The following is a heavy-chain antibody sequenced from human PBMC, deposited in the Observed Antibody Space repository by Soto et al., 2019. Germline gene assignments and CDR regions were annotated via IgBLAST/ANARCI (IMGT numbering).Heavy chain of an antibody. V-gene: IGHV1-8*01. J-gene: IGHJ4*02. CDR1: GYTFTSYA. Sequence: GASVKVSCKASGYTFTSYAINWVRQATGQGLEWMGWMNPNSGNTGYAQKFQGRVTMTRNTSISTAYMELSSLRSEDTAVYYCARVDTAMVVPFDYWGQGTLVTVSS. D-gene: IGHD5-18*01. CDR3: ARVDTAMVVPFDY. CDR2: MNPNSGNT.